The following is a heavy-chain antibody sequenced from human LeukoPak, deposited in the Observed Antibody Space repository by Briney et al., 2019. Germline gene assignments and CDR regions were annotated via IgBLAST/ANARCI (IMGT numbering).Heavy chain of an antibody. V-gene: IGHV1-2*02. CDR2: INPNSGGT. D-gene: IGHD2-2*01. Sequence: ASVKVSCKASGYTFTGYYIHWVRQAPGQELEWMGWINPNSGGTNYAQKFQGRVTMTRDTSIITAYMELSRLRSDDTAVYYCARGLRVSPAFDYWGQGTLVTVSS. CDR3: ARGLRVSPAFDY. J-gene: IGHJ4*02. CDR1: GYTFTGYY.